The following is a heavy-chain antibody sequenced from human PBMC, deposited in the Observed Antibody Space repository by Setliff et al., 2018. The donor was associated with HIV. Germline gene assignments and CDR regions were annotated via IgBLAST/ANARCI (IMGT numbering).Heavy chain of an antibody. Sequence: SETLSLTCTVSDDSVSTFYWNWIRQPPGKGLEWIGFIHHTGSTVSNPSLKSRVTILMDLSRNQLSLHLASVTTADTTVYFCAPGEGVASTYYHDWGQGTQVTVSS. J-gene: IGHJ4*01. D-gene: IGHD3-3*01. V-gene: IGHV4-59*02. CDR2: IHHTGST. CDR3: APGEGVASTYYHD. CDR1: DDSVSTFY.